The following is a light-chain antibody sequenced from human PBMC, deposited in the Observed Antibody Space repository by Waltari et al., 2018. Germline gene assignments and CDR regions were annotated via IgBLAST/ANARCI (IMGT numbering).Light chain of an antibody. V-gene: IGKV1-39*01. CDR1: QDIDRY. J-gene: IGKJ4*01. Sequence: DVQVTQSPSSLSASVGDSVTITCRTSQDIDRYLIWYQQKPGNAPKLLIYAASDLQSGVPSRFSGSGSGTDFSLTISSLQPEDFAVYYCQQNYRTPTFGGGTKVEVK. CDR2: AAS. CDR3: QQNYRTPT.